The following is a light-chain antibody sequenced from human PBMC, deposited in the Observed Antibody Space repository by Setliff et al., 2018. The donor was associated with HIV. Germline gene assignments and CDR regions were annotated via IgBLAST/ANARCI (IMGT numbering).Light chain of an antibody. CDR1: SSNIGAGYD. Sequence: QSALTQPPSVSGAPGQRVTISCTGSSSNIGAGYDVQWYKQYPGTGPKLLIYGNTNRPSGVPDRFSGSNSVTSASLAITGLQAEDEADYYCQSYDSSLSSYVFGSGTKVTVL. CDR3: QSYDSSLSSYV. CDR2: GNT. J-gene: IGLJ1*01. V-gene: IGLV1-40*01.